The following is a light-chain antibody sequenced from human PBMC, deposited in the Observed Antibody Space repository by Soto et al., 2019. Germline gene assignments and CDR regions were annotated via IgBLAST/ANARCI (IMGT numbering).Light chain of an antibody. CDR1: QSISSN. Sequence: DIQMTQSPSSLSASVGDRVTITCRASQSISSNLNWYQQKPGKAPKLLIYTAASLQSGVPSRFSGSGSGTDFTFTIASLQLEDFATYYCQQSNSLPPTFGQGTKVDIK. V-gene: IGKV1-39*01. CDR2: TAA. J-gene: IGKJ1*01. CDR3: QQSNSLPPT.